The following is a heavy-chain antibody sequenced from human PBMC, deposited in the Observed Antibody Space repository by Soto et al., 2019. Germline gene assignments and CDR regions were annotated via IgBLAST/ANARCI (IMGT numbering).Heavy chain of an antibody. V-gene: IGHV1-18*01. Sequence: ASVKVSCKASGYTFTSYGISWVRQAPGQGLEWMGWISAYNGNTNYAQKLQGRVTMTTDTSTSTAYMELRSLRSDDTAVYYCARDVTIFGVVIIGYYYYGMDVWGQGTTVTVSS. CDR1: GYTFTSYG. CDR3: ARDVTIFGVVIIGYYYYGMDV. D-gene: IGHD3-3*01. J-gene: IGHJ6*02. CDR2: ISAYNGNT.